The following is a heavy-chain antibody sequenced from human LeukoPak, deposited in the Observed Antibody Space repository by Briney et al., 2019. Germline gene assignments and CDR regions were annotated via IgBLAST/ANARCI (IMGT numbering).Heavy chain of an antibody. V-gene: IGHV1-18*01. CDR3: ARERELGNWFDP. CDR2: ISPYNGNT. D-gene: IGHD7-27*01. J-gene: IGHJ5*02. CDR1: GYTFTSYG. Sequence: ASVKVSCKASGYTFTSYGISWVRQAPGQGFEWMGWISPYNGNTNCAQKLQGRVTMTTDTSTSTAYMELRSLRSDDTAVYYCARERELGNWFDPWGQGTLVTVSS.